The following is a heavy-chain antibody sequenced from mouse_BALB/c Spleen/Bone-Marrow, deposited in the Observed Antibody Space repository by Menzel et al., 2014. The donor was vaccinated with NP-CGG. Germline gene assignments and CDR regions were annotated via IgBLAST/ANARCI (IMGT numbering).Heavy chain of an antibody. CDR2: ILPGSGST. D-gene: IGHD2-1*01. CDR3: ARNYGNYVWFAN. Sequence: VQLQQSGAELMRPGASVKISCKATGYTFSRYWIEWVKQRPGHGLEWIGEILPGSGSTNYNERFKGKATFTADTSSNTAYMQLSSLTSEDSAVYYCARNYGNYVWFANWGQGTLVTVSA. CDR1: GYTFSRYW. J-gene: IGHJ3*01. V-gene: IGHV1-9*01.